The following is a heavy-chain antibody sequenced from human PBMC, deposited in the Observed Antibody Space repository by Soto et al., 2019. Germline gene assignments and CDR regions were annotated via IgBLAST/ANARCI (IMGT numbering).Heavy chain of an antibody. CDR2: ISSSGSTI. CDR3: AGYCSSTSCYHYYYYGMDV. CDR1: GFTFSSYE. Sequence: GESLKISCAASGFTFSSYEMNWVRQAPGKGLEWVSYISSSGSTIYYADSVKGRFTISRDNAKNSLYLQMNSLRAEDTAVYYCAGYCSSTSCYHYYYYGMDVWGQGTTVTVSS. J-gene: IGHJ6*02. D-gene: IGHD2-2*01. V-gene: IGHV3-48*03.